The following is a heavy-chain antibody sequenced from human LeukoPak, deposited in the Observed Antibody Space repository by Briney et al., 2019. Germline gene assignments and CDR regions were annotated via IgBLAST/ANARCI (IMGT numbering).Heavy chain of an antibody. CDR2: ISDSGGRT. V-gene: IGHV3-23*01. CDR3: AKDSHNIVVVTLDY. J-gene: IGHJ4*02. D-gene: IGHD2-21*02. Sequence: GGSLRLSCAVSGITLSNYGMSWVRQAPGKGLEWVAGISDSGGRTNYADSVKGRFTISRDNSKNTLYLQMNSLRAEDTAVYYCAKDSHNIVVVTLDYWGQGTLVTVSS. CDR1: GITLSNYG.